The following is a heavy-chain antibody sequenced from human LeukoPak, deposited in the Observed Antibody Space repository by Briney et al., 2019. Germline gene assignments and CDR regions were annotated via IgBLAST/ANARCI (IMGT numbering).Heavy chain of an antibody. J-gene: IGHJ5*02. CDR1: GGSFSGYY. Sequence: SETLSLTCAVYGGSFSGYYWSWIRQPPGKGLEWIGEINHSGSTNYNPSLKSRVTISVDTSKNQFSLKLSSVTAADTAVYYCARVGARGTFLYQRNWFDPWGQGTLVTVSS. CDR3: ARVGARGTFLYQRNWFDP. D-gene: IGHD3-16*01. V-gene: IGHV4-34*01. CDR2: INHSGST.